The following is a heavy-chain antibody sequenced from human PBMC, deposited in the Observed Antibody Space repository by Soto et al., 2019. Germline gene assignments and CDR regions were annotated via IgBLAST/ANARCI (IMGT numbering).Heavy chain of an antibody. CDR1: GFTFSNAW. Sequence: GGSLRLSCAASGFTFSNAWMSWVRQAPGKGLEWVGRIKSKTDGGTTDYSAPVKGRFTISRDDSKNTLYLQMNSLKTEDTAVYYCTAVDQGYYDSRGYCYFDYWGQGTLVTVSS. CDR3: TAVDQGYYDSRGYCYFDY. J-gene: IGHJ4*02. D-gene: IGHD3-22*01. V-gene: IGHV3-15*01. CDR2: IKSKTDGGTT.